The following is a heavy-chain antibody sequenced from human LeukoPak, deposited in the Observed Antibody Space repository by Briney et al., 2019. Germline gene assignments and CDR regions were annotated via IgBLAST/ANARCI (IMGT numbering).Heavy chain of an antibody. CDR1: GYSISSGYY. CDR3: ARGLWLVHYYYGMDV. J-gene: IGHJ6*02. V-gene: IGHV4-38-2*02. Sequence: SETLSLTCTVSGYSISSGYYWGWIRQPPGKGLEWIGSIYHSGSTYYNPSLKSRVTISVDTSKNQFSLKLSSVSAADTAVYYCARGLWLVHYYYGMDVWGQGTTVTVSS. CDR2: IYHSGST. D-gene: IGHD5-18*01.